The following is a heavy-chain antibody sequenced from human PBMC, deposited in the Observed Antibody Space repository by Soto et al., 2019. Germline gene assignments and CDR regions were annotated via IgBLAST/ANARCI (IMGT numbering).Heavy chain of an antibody. V-gene: IGHV4-59*08. Sequence: ASETLSLTCTVSGGSLSSYYWSWIRQPPGKGLEWIGHIYYSGSTNYYPSLKSRVTISVDTSRNQFSLKLSSVSAADTAVYYCARVPDYWGQGILVTVSS. CDR1: GGSLSSYY. CDR3: ARVPDY. J-gene: IGHJ4*02. D-gene: IGHD2-2*01. CDR2: IYYSGST.